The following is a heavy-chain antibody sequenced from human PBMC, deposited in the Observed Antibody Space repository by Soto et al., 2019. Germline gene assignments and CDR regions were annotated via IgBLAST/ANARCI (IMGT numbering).Heavy chain of an antibody. D-gene: IGHD3-22*01. V-gene: IGHV4-4*07. CDR2: IYTSGST. CDR1: GGSIRRYY. J-gene: IGHJ4*02. Sequence: SQGPTLVWTDSGGSIRRYYWRRIRQPAGKRLEWIGRIYTSGSTNYNPSLKSRVTMSVDTSKNQFSLKLSSVTAADTAVYYCARENYYYDTDGYYYLFDYWGQG. CDR3: ARENYYYDTDGYYYLFDY.